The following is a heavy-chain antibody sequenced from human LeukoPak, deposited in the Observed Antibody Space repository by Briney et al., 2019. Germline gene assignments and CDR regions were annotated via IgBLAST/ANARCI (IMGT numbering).Heavy chain of an antibody. CDR3: ARVRKDIVVVPGAMRDTYYFDY. D-gene: IGHD2-2*01. CDR2: ISSSSSYI. Sequence: PGGSLRLSCAASGFTFSSYTMNWVRRAPGKGLEWVSSISSSSSYIYYADSVKGRFTISRDNAKNSLYLQMNSLRAEDTAVYYCARVRKDIVVVPGAMRDTYYFDYWGQGTLVTVSS. V-gene: IGHV3-21*01. CDR1: GFTFSSYT. J-gene: IGHJ4*02.